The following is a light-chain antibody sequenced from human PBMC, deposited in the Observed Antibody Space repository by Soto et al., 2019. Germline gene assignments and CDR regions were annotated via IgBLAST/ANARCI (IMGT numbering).Light chain of an antibody. V-gene: IGKV3-20*01. CDR3: QHYDSLPIT. CDR1: QSVSSSY. Sequence: VRTQTQYTLAVSPGERAPLSCRASQSVSSSYLAWYQQKPGQPPRLLIYGASSRATGIPDRFSGSGSGTDFTLTISRLEPEDFAVFYCQHYDSLPITFGQR. CDR2: GAS. J-gene: IGKJ5*01.